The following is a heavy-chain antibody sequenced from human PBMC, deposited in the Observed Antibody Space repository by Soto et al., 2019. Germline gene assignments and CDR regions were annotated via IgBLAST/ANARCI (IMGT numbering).Heavy chain of an antibody. Sequence: VASVKVSCKASGHTFTNNDVSWVRQATGQGLEWMGWMNPGSGDTGYAQKFQGRVTMTRDISIATAYMELNSLTSEDTAIYYCARMESFGSLNWFDPWGQGTLVTVSS. CDR1: GHTFTNND. CDR3: ARMESFGSLNWFDP. CDR2: MNPGSGDT. V-gene: IGHV1-8*01. J-gene: IGHJ5*02. D-gene: IGHD5-18*01.